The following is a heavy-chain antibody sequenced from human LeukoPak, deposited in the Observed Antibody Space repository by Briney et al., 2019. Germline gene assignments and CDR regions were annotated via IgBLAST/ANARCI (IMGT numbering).Heavy chain of an antibody. D-gene: IGHD1-26*01. J-gene: IGHJ4*02. CDR1: GFTFSSYG. CDR3: AKDGLVGATGGYYFDY. CDR2: ISYDGSNK. V-gene: IGHV3-30*18. Sequence: GGSLRLSCAASGFTFSSYGMHWVRQAPGKGLEWVAVISYDGSNKYYADSVKGRFTISRDNSKNTLYLQMNSLRAEDTAVYYCAKDGLVGATGGYYFDYWGQGTLVTVSS.